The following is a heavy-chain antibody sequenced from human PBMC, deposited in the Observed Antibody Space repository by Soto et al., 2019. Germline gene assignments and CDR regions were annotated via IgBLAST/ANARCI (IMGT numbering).Heavy chain of an antibody. V-gene: IGHV3-74*01. Sequence: GGSLRLSCXASGFTFSSYWMHWVRQAPGKGLVWVSRINSDGSSTSYADSVKGRFTISRDNAKNTLYLQMNSLRAEDTAVYYCASLEGPVPFDYWGQGTLVTVSS. CDR1: GFTFSSYW. CDR2: INSDGSST. D-gene: IGHD6-6*01. CDR3: ASLEGPVPFDY. J-gene: IGHJ4*02.